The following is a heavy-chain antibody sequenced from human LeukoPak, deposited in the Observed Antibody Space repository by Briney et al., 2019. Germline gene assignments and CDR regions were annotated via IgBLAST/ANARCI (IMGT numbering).Heavy chain of an antibody. D-gene: IGHD2-15*01. Sequence: GGSLTLSCAASGFTFSRYWMTWVRQSPGKGLEWLANINQDGSEKYYGDSVTGRFTISRDNAENSLFLQMNSLRADDTGVYYCARAREAPANVFPDHWGQGVVVTVSS. CDR1: GFTFSRYW. CDR2: INQDGSEK. CDR3: ARAREAPANVFPDH. V-gene: IGHV3-7*01. J-gene: IGHJ4*02.